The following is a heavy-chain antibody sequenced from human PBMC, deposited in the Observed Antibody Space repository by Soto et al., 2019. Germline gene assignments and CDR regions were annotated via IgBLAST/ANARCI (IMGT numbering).Heavy chain of an antibody. J-gene: IGHJ4*01. Sequence: SVKVSCKASGGTFSSYTISWVRQAPGQGLEWMGRIIPILGIANYAQKFQGRVTITADKSTSTAYMELSSLRSEDTAVYYCARDTPLYCSGGSCYHYRGHGTLVTVSS. CDR2: IIPILGIA. V-gene: IGHV1-69*04. CDR1: GGTFSSYT. CDR3: ARDTPLYCSGGSCYHY. D-gene: IGHD2-15*01.